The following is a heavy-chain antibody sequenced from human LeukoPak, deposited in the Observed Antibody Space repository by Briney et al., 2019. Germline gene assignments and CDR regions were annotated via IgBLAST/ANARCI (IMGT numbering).Heavy chain of an antibody. V-gene: IGHV3-23*01. Sequence: GGSLRLSCAASGFTFSNYAMSWVRQAPGKGLEWVSGISGSGGSTYYADSVKGHFTISRDNSKNTLYLQMNSLRAEDTAVYYCAKEGGSGWYSHYFDYWGQGTLVTVSS. D-gene: IGHD6-19*01. J-gene: IGHJ4*02. CDR2: ISGSGGST. CDR1: GFTFSNYA. CDR3: AKEGGSGWYSHYFDY.